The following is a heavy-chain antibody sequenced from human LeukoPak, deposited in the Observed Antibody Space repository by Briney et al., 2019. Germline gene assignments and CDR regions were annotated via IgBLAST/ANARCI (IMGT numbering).Heavy chain of an antibody. V-gene: IGHV3-66*01. CDR2: IYSGGST. J-gene: IGHJ4*02. D-gene: IGHD5-18*01. Sequence: GGSLRLSCAASGFTFSSYSMNWVRQAPGKGLEWVSVIYSGGSTYYADSVKGRFTISRDNSKNTLYLQMNSLRAEDTAVYYCARKYSYGSLDYWGQGTLVTVSS. CDR3: ARKYSYGSLDY. CDR1: GFTFSSYS.